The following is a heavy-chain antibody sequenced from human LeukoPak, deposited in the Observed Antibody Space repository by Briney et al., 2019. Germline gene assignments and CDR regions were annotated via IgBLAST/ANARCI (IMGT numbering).Heavy chain of an antibody. J-gene: IGHJ4*02. Sequence: GASVKVSCKASGGTFSSYAISWVRQAPGQGLEWMGRIIPILGIANYAQKFQGRVTITADKSTSTAYMELSSLRSEDTAVYYCARDGGAYSRAPVDYWGQGTLVTVSS. CDR3: ARDGGAYSRAPVDY. D-gene: IGHD6-13*01. CDR2: IIPILGIA. CDR1: GGTFSSYA. V-gene: IGHV1-69*04.